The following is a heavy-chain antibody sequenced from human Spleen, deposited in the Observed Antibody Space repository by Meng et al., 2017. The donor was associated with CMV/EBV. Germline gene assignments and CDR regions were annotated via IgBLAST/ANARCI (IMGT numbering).Heavy chain of an antibody. V-gene: IGHV3-23*01. CDR3: AKLPQIWSSNYY. J-gene: IGHJ4*02. CDR2: LSASGTIT. Sequence: GGSLRLSCVASGFNFGGYAMNWVREAPGKGLEWVSSLSASGTITEYGDAVKGRFTISRENSKNTVYLQMNNLRAEDTAMYYCAKLPQIWSSNYYWGKGTLVTVSS. D-gene: IGHD5-18*01. CDR1: GFNFGGYA.